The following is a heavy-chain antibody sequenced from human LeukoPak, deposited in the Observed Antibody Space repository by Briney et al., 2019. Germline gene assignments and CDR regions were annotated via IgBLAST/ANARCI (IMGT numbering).Heavy chain of an antibody. V-gene: IGHV4-59*01. CDR3: ARDQYCSSTSCHGWFDP. J-gene: IGHJ5*02. CDR1: GGSISSYY. Sequence: SETLSLTCTVSGGSISSYYWSWSRQPPGKGLEWIGYIYYSGSTNYNPSLKSRVTISVDTSKNQFSLKLSSVTAADTAVYYCARDQYCSSTSCHGWFDPWGQGTLVTVSS. D-gene: IGHD2-2*01. CDR2: IYYSGST.